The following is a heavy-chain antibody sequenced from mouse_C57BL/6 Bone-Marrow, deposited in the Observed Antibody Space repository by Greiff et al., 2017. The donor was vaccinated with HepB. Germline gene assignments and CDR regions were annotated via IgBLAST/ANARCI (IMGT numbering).Heavy chain of an antibody. J-gene: IGHJ3*01. CDR3: VRPHYYGSPFAY. CDR2: IRSKSNNYAT. V-gene: IGHV10-1*01. CDR1: GFSFNTYA. D-gene: IGHD1-1*01. Sequence: EVQLVESGGGLVQPKGSLKLSCAASGFSFNTYAMNWVRQAPGKGLEWVARIRSKSNNYATYYADSVKDRFTISRDDSESMLYLQMNNLKTEDTAMYYCVRPHYYGSPFAYWGQGTLVTVSA.